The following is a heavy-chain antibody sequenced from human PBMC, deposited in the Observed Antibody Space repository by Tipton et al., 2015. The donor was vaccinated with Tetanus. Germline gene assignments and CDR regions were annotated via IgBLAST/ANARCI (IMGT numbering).Heavy chain of an antibody. V-gene: IGHV1-18*01. CDR1: GYTFISYG. J-gene: IGHJ6*02. CDR3: ARGSAFNYYNGLDV. Sequence: QLVQSGGEVKRPGASVKVSCKTSGYTFISYGISWVRQAPGQGLEWMGWISGYSGDTNYAQRLQGRVTVTADTSTSTAYMELRSLRSDDTAVYYCARGSAFNYYNGLDVWGQGPTVTVSS. CDR2: ISGYSGDT.